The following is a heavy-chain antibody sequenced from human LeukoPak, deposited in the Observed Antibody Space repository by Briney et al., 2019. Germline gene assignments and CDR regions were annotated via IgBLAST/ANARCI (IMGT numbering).Heavy chain of an antibody. Sequence: PGGSLGISCAASGSTFSDHYMDWVRQAPGKGLEWIGRTRKKANSYTTEYAASVKGRFTISRDDSKNSLYLQMNSLETEDTAVYYCARVMSVDTAVLDYWGQGTLLTVPS. V-gene: IGHV3-72*01. J-gene: IGHJ4*02. CDR2: TRKKANSYTT. CDR3: ARVMSVDTAVLDY. CDR1: GSTFSDHY. D-gene: IGHD5-18*01.